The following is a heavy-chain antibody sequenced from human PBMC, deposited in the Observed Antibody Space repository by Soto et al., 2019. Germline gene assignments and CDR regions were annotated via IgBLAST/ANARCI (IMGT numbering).Heavy chain of an antibody. CDR1: GFTFSSYA. V-gene: IGHV3-30*18. Sequence: QAHLVESGGGVVQPGRSLRLSCAASGFTFSSYAMHWVRQAPGKGLEWVAVISYDGSNKYYADSVKGRLTISRDNSRDTLYLQMNRLRADDTAVYYCAKDEGVGATLGLPSGNDYWGQGTLVTVSS. J-gene: IGHJ4*02. D-gene: IGHD1-26*01. CDR2: ISYDGSNK. CDR3: AKDEGVGATLGLPSGNDY.